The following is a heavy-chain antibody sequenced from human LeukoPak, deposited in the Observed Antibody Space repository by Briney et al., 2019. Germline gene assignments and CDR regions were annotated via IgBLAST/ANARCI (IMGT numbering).Heavy chain of an antibody. CDR1: GFTFSSYW. V-gene: IGHV3-7*01. Sequence: GGSLRLSCAASGFTFSSYWMSWVRQAPGKGLEWVANIKQDGSEKYYVDSVKGRFTISRDNSRNTLYLQMNSLRPEDTAVYYCAKESQIMSARDFDYWGQGTLVTVSS. J-gene: IGHJ4*02. CDR3: AKESQIMSARDFDY. D-gene: IGHD5/OR15-5a*01. CDR2: IKQDGSEK.